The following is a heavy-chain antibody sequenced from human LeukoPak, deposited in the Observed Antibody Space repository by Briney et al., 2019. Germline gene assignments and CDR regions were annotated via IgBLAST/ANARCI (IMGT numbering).Heavy chain of an antibody. CDR1: GFTFRNYA. CDR3: AKRQGSAIPTG. Sequence: GGSLRLSCAASGFTFRNYAMSWVRQAPGKGLEWVSAISGSGGSTYYADSVKGRFTISRDNSKNTLYLQMNSLRAEDTAVYYCAKRQGSAIPTGWGQGTLVTVSS. V-gene: IGHV3-23*01. J-gene: IGHJ4*02. D-gene: IGHD5-18*01. CDR2: ISGSGGST.